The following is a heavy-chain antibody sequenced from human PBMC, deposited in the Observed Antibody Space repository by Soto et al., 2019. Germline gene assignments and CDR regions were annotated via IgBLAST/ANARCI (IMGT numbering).Heavy chain of an antibody. Sequence: QVQLVQSGAEVRKPGASVKVSCKASGYTFSDYYIHWVRQAPGQGLEWMGWINPNSGGTKYAPKFQGGVTMTRGTSITTAYRALSSLRSGDTAVYYCAREPATAKPEGVDFWGQGTLVTVSS. CDR3: AREPATAKPEGVDF. CDR1: GYTFSDYY. V-gene: IGHV1-2*02. D-gene: IGHD3-16*01. J-gene: IGHJ4*02. CDR2: INPNSGGT.